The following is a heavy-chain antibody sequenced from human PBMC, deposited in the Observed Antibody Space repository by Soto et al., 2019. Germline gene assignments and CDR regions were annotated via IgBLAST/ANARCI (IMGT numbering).Heavy chain of an antibody. CDR1: GYTFTGYY. D-gene: IGHD2-2*01. Sequence: ASVKVSCKASGYTFTGYYMHWVRLAPGQGLEWMGWISPDSGGTNYAQKFQGRVTMTRDRSISTAYMELSSLRSDDTAVYFCARDSGYCTTTGCYYFDSWGQGTLVTVSS. J-gene: IGHJ4*02. CDR3: ARDSGYCTTTGCYYFDS. CDR2: ISPDSGGT. V-gene: IGHV1-2*02.